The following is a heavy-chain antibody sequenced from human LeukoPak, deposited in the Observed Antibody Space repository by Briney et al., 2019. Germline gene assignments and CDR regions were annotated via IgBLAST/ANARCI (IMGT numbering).Heavy chain of an antibody. CDR3: ATDGYSSSWYYYYGMDV. D-gene: IGHD6-13*01. CDR1: GYTLTELS. CDR2: FDPEDGET. J-gene: IGHJ6*02. Sequence: ASVKVSCTVSGYTLTELSMHWVRQAPGKGLKWMGGFDPEDGETIYAQKFQGRVTMTEDTSTDTAYMELSSLRSEDTAVYYCATDGYSSSWYYYYGMDVWGQGTTVTV. V-gene: IGHV1-24*01.